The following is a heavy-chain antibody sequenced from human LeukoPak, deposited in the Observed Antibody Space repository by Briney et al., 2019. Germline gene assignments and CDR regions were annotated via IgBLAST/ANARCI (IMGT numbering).Heavy chain of an antibody. CDR3: ARGGFERYFDWLSYWFDP. CDR2: INPNSGGT. J-gene: IGHJ5*02. CDR1: GYTFTGYY. V-gene: IGHV1-2*02. D-gene: IGHD3-9*01. Sequence: ASVKVSCKASGYTFTGYYMHWVRQAPGQGLEWMGWINPNSGGTNYAQRFQGRVTMTRDTSISTAYMELSRLRSDDTAVYYCARGGFERYFDWLSYWFDPWGQGTLVTVSS.